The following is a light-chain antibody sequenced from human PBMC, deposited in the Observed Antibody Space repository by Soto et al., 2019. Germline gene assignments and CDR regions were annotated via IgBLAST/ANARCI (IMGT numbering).Light chain of an antibody. CDR2: DVS. CDR1: TSDVGAYNY. Sequence: QSVLTPPASVSMSPGQSITISFTETTSDVGAYNYVSWYQHPPGKAPKLIICDVSDRPSGVSNRFSASKSGNTASLAISGLQAEDEADYYCSSYTSINTEGFGTGTKVTVL. CDR3: SSYTSINTEG. J-gene: IGLJ1*01. V-gene: IGLV2-14*03.